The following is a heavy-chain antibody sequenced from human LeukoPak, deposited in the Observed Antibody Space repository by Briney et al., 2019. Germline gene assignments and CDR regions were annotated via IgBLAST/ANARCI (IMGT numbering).Heavy chain of an antibody. CDR2: IYCTGTT. CDR1: GGSISSSTYY. Sequence: SETLSLTCTVSGGSISSSTYYWGWIRQPPGKGLEWIGSIYCTGTTYHNPSFKSRVTISVNTSKNQFSLKLSSVTAADTAVYYCARGMRTFDYWGQGTLVTVSS. V-gene: IGHV4-39*01. CDR3: ARGMRTFDY. J-gene: IGHJ4*02.